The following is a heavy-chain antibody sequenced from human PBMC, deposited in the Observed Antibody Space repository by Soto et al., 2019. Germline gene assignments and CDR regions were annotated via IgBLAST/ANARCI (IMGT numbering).Heavy chain of an antibody. CDR3: ATDRRSQWLVQAFDI. D-gene: IGHD6-19*01. Sequence: ASVKVSCKVSGYTLTELSMHWVRQAPGKGLEWMGGFDPEDGETIYAQKFQGRVTMTEDTSTDTAYMELSSLRSEDTAVYYCATDRRSQWLVQAFDIWGQGTMVTVSS. CDR2: FDPEDGET. J-gene: IGHJ3*02. V-gene: IGHV1-24*01. CDR1: GYTLTELS.